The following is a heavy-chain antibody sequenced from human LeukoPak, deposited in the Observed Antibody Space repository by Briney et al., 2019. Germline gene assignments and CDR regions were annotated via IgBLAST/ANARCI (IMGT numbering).Heavy chain of an antibody. Sequence: SQTLSLTCAISGDSVSSNSADWNWLRQSPSRGLEWLGRTYYRSKWYNDYAVSVKSRITINPDTSKNQFSLQLNSVTPEDTAVYYCASSYSGSYLFYFDYWGQGTLVTVSS. V-gene: IGHV6-1*01. CDR2: TYYRSKWYN. CDR3: ASSYSGSYLFYFDY. D-gene: IGHD1-26*01. CDR1: GDSVSSNSAD. J-gene: IGHJ4*02.